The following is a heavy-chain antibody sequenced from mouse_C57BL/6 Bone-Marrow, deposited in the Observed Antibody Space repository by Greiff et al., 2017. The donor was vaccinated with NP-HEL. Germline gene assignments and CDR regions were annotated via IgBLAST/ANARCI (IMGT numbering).Heavy chain of an antibody. CDR2: FHPNSGST. Sequence: QVQLQQPGAELVKPGASVKLSCKASGYTFTSYWMHWVKQRPGQGLEWIGMFHPNSGSTNYNEKFKSKATLTVDKSSSTAYMQLSSLTSEDSAVYYGARPLITTVVGFDDWGQGTTLTVSS. CDR1: GYTFTSYW. J-gene: IGHJ2*01. D-gene: IGHD1-1*01. V-gene: IGHV1-64*01. CDR3: ARPLITTVVGFDD.